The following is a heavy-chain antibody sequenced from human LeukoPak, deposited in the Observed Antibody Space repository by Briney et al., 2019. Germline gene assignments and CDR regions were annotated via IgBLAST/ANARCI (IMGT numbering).Heavy chain of an antibody. D-gene: IGHD3-9*01. CDR2: IYPGDSDT. J-gene: IGHJ4*02. Sequence: GESLKISCKGSGYSFTTYWIGWVRQMPGKGLEWMGIIYPGDSDTRYSPSFQGQVTISVDKSISTAYLQWSSLKASDTAMYYCARHYDILTGKPYYFDYWGQGTLVTVSS. V-gene: IGHV5-51*01. CDR3: ARHYDILTGKPYYFDY. CDR1: GYSFTTYW.